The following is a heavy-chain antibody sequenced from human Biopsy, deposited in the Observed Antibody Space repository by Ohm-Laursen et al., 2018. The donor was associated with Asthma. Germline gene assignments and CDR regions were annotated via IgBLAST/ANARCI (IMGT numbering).Heavy chain of an antibody. CDR2: ISRNSRSI. CDR1: GLNFEDYV. CDR3: RALPTRTMYFDS. V-gene: IGHV3-9*01. J-gene: IGHJ4*02. D-gene: IGHD4/OR15-4a*01. Sequence: SLRLSCTASGLNFEDYVMHWVRQAPGKGLEWVSGISRNSRSIGYGDSVKGRFTISRDNTKNSLYLQMNSLSPEDTAMYYCRALPTRTMYFDSWGQGTLVTVSS.